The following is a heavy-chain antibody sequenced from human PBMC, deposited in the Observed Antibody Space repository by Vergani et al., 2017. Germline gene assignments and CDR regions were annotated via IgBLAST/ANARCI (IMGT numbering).Heavy chain of an antibody. J-gene: IGHJ4*02. Sequence: QVQLVESGGGVVQRGESLRLSCAASGFPFSTYGMQLVRQAPGKGLERVAFIQKDGIDKFYADSVRGRFTISRDISKNTLYLVMNSLSAEDTALYHCEKDHPVFDQWGQGTLVSVS. CDR2: IQKDGIDK. CDR1: GFPFSTYG. CDR3: EKDHPVFDQ. V-gene: IGHV3-30*02.